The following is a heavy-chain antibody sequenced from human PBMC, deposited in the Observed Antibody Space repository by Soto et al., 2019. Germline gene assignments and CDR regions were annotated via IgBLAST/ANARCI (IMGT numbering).Heavy chain of an antibody. CDR3: ARGPGGSEELPTASSSYFDY. V-gene: IGHV4-34*09. D-gene: IGHD1-26*01. CDR1: GGSFSGYY. J-gene: IGHJ4*02. Sequence: PSETLSLTCAVYGGSFSGYYWSRIRQPPGKGLEWIGYINYSGSTYYNPSLKSRVTISVDTSKNQFSLKLSSVTAADTAVYYCARGPGGSEELPTASSSYFDYWGQGTLVTVSS. CDR2: INYSGST.